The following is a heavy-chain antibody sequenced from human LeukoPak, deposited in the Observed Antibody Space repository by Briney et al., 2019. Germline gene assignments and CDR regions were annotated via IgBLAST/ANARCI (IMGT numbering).Heavy chain of an antibody. V-gene: IGHV5-51*01. CDR1: GYSFTSYW. CDR3: ARSSLPTTWHSSSGNWFDP. J-gene: IGHJ5*02. D-gene: IGHD6-13*01. Sequence: GESLKISCKGSGYSFTSYWIGWVRPLPGKGLEWMGIIYPGDSDTRYSPSFQGQVTISADKSISTAYLQWSSLKASDTAMYYCARSSLPTTWHSSSGNWFDPWGQGTLVTVSS. CDR2: IYPGDSDT.